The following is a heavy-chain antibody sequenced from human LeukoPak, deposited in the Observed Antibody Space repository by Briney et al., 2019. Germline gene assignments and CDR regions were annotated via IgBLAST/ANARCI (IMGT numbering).Heavy chain of an antibody. V-gene: IGHV4-59*12. CDR2: IYYSGST. CDR3: ARASLQSIYFDY. CDR1: GGSISSYY. D-gene: IGHD2/OR15-2a*01. J-gene: IGHJ4*02. Sequence: KPSETLSLTCTVSGGSISSYYWSWIRQPPGKGLEWIGYIYYSGSTNYNPSLKSRVTISVDTSKNQFSLQLNSVTPEDTAVYYCARASLQSIYFDYWGQGTLVTVSS.